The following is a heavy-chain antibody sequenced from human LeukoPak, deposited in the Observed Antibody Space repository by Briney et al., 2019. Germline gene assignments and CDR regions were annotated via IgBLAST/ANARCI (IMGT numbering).Heavy chain of an antibody. CDR3: ARGADSSGWHYGMDV. V-gene: IGHV1-69*13. J-gene: IGHJ6*02. CDR1: GGTFSSYA. CDR2: IIPIFGTA. D-gene: IGHD6-19*01. Sequence: ASVEVSCKASGGTFSSYAISWVRQAPGQGLEWMGGIIPIFGTANYAQKFQGRVTITADESTSTAYMELSSLRSEDTAVYYCARGADSSGWHYGMDVWGQGTTVTVSS.